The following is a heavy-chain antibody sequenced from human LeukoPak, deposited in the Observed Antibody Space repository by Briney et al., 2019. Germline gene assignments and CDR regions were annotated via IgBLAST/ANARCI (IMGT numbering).Heavy chain of an antibody. J-gene: IGHJ4*02. D-gene: IGHD3-22*01. Sequence: SETLSLTCTVSGGSISSYYWSWIRQPPGKGLEWIGYIYYSGSTNYNPSLKSRVTISVDTSNNQFSLKLSSVTAADTAVYYCARSDYYDSSGSPDYWGQGTLVTVSS. CDR2: IYYSGST. CDR1: GGSISSYY. CDR3: ARSDYYDSSGSPDY. V-gene: IGHV4-59*08.